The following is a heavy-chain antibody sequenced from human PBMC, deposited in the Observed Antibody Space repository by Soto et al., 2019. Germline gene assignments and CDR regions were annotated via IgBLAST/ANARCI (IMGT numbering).Heavy chain of an antibody. CDR3: ARVSRDILTGYYTKAFDY. J-gene: IGHJ4*02. CDR1: GYTFTSYD. CDR2: MNPNSGNT. V-gene: IGHV1-8*01. Sequence: SVKVSCKASGYTFTSYDINWVRQATGQGLEWMGWMNPNSGNTGYAQKFQGRVTMTRNTSISTAYMELSSLRSEDTAVYYCARVSRDILTGYYTKAFDYWGQGTLVTVSS. D-gene: IGHD3-9*01.